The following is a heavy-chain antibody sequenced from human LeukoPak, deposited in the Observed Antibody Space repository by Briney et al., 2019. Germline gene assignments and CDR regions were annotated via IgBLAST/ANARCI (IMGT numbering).Heavy chain of an antibody. CDR3: ARVQGGGYRTADY. CDR1: GGSFSGYY. CDR2: INHSGST. V-gene: IGHV4-34*01. D-gene: IGHD6-19*01. Sequence: KTSETLSLTCAVYGGSFSGYYWSWIRQPPGKGLEWIGEINHSGSTNYNPSLKSRVTISVDTSKNQFSLKLSSVTAADTAMYYCARVQGGGYRTADYWGQGTLVTVSS. J-gene: IGHJ4*02.